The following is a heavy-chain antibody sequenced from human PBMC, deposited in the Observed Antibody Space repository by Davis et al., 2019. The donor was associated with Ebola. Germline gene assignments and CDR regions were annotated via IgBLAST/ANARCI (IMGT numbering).Heavy chain of an antibody. CDR3: ARGTAMEY. CDR2: ISYDGSNK. Sequence: GESLKISCAASGFTFSSYGMHWVRQAPGKGLEWVAVISYDGSNKYYADSVKGRFTISRDNSKNTLYLQMNSLRAEDTAVYYCARGTAMEYWGQGTLVTVSS. D-gene: IGHD5-18*01. J-gene: IGHJ4*02. CDR1: GFTFSSYG. V-gene: IGHV3-30*03.